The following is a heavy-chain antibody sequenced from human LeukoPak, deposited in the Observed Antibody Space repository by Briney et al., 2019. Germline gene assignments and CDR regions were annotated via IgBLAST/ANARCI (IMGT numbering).Heavy chain of an antibody. CDR1: GFTFSSYA. CDR2: ISGSGGNT. D-gene: IGHD6-19*01. V-gene: IGHV3-23*01. J-gene: IGHJ5*02. Sequence: PGGSLRLSCAASGFTFSSYAMSWVRRAPGKGLEWVSSISGSGGNTYYPQSVKGRFTISRDNSENTLYLQMDTLRADDTALYFCAKDPYNTAVANTNGWFDPWGQGTLVTVSS. CDR3: AKDPYNTAVANTNGWFDP.